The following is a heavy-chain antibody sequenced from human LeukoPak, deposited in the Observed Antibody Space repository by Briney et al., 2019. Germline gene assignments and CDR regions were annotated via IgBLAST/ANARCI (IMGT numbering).Heavy chain of an antibody. Sequence: PGGSLRLSCAASGFTFSSYWMSWVRQAPGKGLEWVANIKQDGSDKYYVDSVKGRFTISRDNAKSSLYLQMNSLRADDTAVYFCAKDKGHDSGWYMDYWGQGTLVTVSS. CDR3: AKDKGHDSGWYMDY. J-gene: IGHJ4*02. CDR2: IKQDGSDK. CDR1: GFTFSSYW. V-gene: IGHV3-7*01. D-gene: IGHD6-19*01.